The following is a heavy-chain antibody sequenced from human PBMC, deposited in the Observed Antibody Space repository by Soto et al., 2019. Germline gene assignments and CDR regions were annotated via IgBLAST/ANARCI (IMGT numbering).Heavy chain of an antibody. J-gene: IGHJ3*02. CDR3: SRDRPPPPLDPTDYDFWSGYYSNDAFDI. Sequence: GGSLRLSCAASGFTFSSYSMNWVRQAPGKGLEWVSSISSSSSYIYYADSVKGRFTISRDNAKNSLYLQMNSLRAEDTAVYYWSRDRPPPPLDPTDYDFWSGYYSNDAFDIWGQGTMVTVSS. D-gene: IGHD3-3*01. V-gene: IGHV3-21*01. CDR2: ISSSSSYI. CDR1: GFTFSSYS.